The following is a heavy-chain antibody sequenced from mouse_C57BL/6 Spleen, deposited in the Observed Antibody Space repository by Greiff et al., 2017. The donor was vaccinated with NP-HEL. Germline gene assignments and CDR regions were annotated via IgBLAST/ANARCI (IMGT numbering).Heavy chain of an antibody. V-gene: IGHV5-17*01. CDR1: GFTFSDYG. CDR3: ARPGRLRQCAY. CDR2: ISSGSSTI. D-gene: IGHD2-4*01. J-gene: IGHJ3*01. Sequence: EVKLVESGGGLVKPGGSLKLSCAASGFTFSDYGMHWVRQAPEKGLEWVAYISSGSSTIYYADTVKGRFTISRDNAKNTLFLQMTSLRSEDTAMYYCARPGRLRQCAYWGQGTLVTVSA.